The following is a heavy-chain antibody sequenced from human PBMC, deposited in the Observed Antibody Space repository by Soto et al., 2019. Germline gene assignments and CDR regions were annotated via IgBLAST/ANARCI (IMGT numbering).Heavy chain of an antibody. Sequence: EVQLLESGGGLVQPGGSLRLSCAASGFTFSSYAMSWVRQAPGKGLEWVSAISGSGGSTYYADSVKGRFTISRDNSKNQLYLQMNSLRAEDTAVYYCAKDHHCRGGICYFVENYLDLWGQGTLVTVSS. D-gene: IGHD2-15*01. J-gene: IGHJ4*02. CDR2: ISGSGGST. CDR3: AKDHHCRGGICYFVENYLDL. CDR1: GFTFSSYA. V-gene: IGHV3-23*01.